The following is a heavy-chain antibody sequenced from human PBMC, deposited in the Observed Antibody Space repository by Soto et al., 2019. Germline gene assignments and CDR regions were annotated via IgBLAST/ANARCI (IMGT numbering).Heavy chain of an antibody. CDR1: GGTFSSYA. J-gene: IGHJ6*02. Sequence: SVKVSCKDSGGTFSSYAISWVRQAPGQGLEWMGGIIPIFGTANYAQKFQGRVTITADESTSTAYMELSSLRSEDTAVYYCARDQPNYYYGMDVWGQGTTVTVSS. CDR2: IIPIFGTA. V-gene: IGHV1-69*13. CDR3: ARDQPNYYYGMDV.